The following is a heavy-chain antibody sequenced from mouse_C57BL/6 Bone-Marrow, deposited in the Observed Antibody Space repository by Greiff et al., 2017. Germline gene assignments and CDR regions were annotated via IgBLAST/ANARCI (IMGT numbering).Heavy chain of an antibody. CDR2: ISSGSSTI. CDR1: GFTFSDYG. J-gene: IGHJ3*01. V-gene: IGHV5-17*01. Sequence: EVMLVESGGGLVKPGGSLKLSCAASGFTFSDYGMHWVRQAPEKGLEWVAYISSGSSTIYYADTVKGRYTISRDNAKNTRFLQMTSLRSEDTAMYYCARGPWFAYWGQGTLVTVSA. CDR3: ARGPWFAY.